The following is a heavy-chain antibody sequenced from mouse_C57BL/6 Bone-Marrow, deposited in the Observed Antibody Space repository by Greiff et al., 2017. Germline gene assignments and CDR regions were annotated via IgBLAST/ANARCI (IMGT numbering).Heavy chain of an antibody. CDR2: IYPGSGST. V-gene: IGHV1-55*01. CDR1: GFTFTSYC. J-gene: IGHJ1*03. CDR3: ARPYYSNYWYFDV. D-gene: IGHD2-5*01. Sequence: QVQLQQPGAELVKPGASVKMSCKASGFTFTSYCITWVKQRPGQGLEWIGDIYPGSGSTNYNEKFKSKATLTVDTSSSTAYMQLSSLTSEDSAVYYCARPYYSNYWYFDVWGTGTTVTVSS.